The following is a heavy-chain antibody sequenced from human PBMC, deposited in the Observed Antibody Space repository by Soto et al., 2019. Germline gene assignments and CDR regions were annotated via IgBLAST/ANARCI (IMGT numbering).Heavy chain of an antibody. J-gene: IGHJ4*02. Sequence: PSETLSLTCTVSGGSISSSSYYWGWLRQPPGKGLEWIGYIYYSGSTNYNPSLKSRVAISLDTSKNQFSLMLSSVTAADTAVYYCARGEWLATIKPYFAYWGQGTLVTVSS. CDR3: ARGEWLATIKPYFAY. CDR1: GGSISSSSYY. V-gene: IGHV4-61*05. D-gene: IGHD5-12*01. CDR2: IYYSGST.